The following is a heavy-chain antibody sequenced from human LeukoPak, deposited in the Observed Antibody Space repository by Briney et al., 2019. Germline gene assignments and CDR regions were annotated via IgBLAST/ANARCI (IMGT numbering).Heavy chain of an antibody. J-gene: IGHJ4*02. CDR3: ARDMDLDIVVVVAATALDY. CDR2: ISSMSSYI. V-gene: IGHV3-21*01. CDR1: GFTFSSYS. Sequence: PGGSLRLSCAASGFTFSSYSMNWVRQAPGKGLDWVSSISSMSSYIYYADSVKGRFTISRDNAKNSLYLQMNSLRAEDTAVYYCARDMDLDIVVVVAATALDYWGQGTLVTVSS. D-gene: IGHD2-15*01.